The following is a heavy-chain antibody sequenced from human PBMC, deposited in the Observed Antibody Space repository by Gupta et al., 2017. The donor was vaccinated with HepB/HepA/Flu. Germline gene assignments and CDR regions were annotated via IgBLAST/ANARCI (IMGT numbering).Heavy chain of an antibody. D-gene: IGHD1-1*01. J-gene: IGHJ4*02. CDR2: IYYGGGT. Sequence: QVQLQESGPGPVKASQTLSLTCTVHSCVFITGDFYWNWLRQHPGKGLEWIGYIYYGGGTYYNPSLKSRVSMSVDSSKNQFSLNLTHVTAADTAIYYCAKLADHDHFDSWGQGTLVTVSS. CDR3: AKLADHDHFDS. V-gene: IGHV4-31*03. CDR1: SCVFITGDFY.